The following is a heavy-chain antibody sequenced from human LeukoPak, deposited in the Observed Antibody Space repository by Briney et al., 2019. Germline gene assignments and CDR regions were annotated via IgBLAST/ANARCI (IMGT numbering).Heavy chain of an antibody. J-gene: IGHJ4*02. CDR1: GGSISSYY. Sequence: PSETLSLTCAVFGGSISSYYWSWIRQPPGKGLEWIGYIYYSGSTNYNPSLKSRVTISVDTSKNQFSLKLSSVTAADTAVYYCARGMQQLYHFDSWGRGTLVTVSS. CDR3: ARGMQQLYHFDS. V-gene: IGHV4-59*01. CDR2: IYYSGST. D-gene: IGHD6-13*01.